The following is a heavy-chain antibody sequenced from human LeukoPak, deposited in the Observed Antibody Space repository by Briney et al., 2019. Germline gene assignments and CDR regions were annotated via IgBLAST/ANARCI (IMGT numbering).Heavy chain of an antibody. J-gene: IGHJ3*02. CDR1: GYSISSGYY. CDR3: ARPRTYYDFWSGYYGDAFDI. D-gene: IGHD3-3*01. V-gene: IGHV4-38-2*01. CDR2: IYHSGST. Sequence: SSETLSLTCAVSGYSISSGYYWGWIRQPPGKGLEWIGSIYHSGSTYYNPSLKSRVTISVDTSKNRFSRKLSSVTAADTAVYYCARPRTYYDFWSGYYGDAFDIWGQGTMVTVSS.